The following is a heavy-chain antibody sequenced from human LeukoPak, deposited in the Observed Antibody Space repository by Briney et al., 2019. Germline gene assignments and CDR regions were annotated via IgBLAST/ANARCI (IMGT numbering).Heavy chain of an antibody. J-gene: IGHJ4*02. V-gene: IGHV4-31*03. D-gene: IGHD6-25*01. CDR3: ARRGSSGTFDY. Sequence: PSETLSLTCTVSGGSISSGGYYWSWIRQHPGKGLEWIGYIYYSGSTYYNPSLKSRVTISVDTSKNQFSLKLSSVTAADTAVYYCARRGSSGTFDYWGQGTLVTVSS. CDR1: GGSISSGGYY. CDR2: IYYSGST.